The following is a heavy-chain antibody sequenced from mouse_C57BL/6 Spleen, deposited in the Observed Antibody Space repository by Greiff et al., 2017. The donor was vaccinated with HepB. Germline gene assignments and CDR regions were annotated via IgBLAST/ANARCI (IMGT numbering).Heavy chain of an antibody. CDR3: ARGGYGNYEEGFAY. CDR2: IYPGDGDT. J-gene: IGHJ3*01. V-gene: IGHV1-82*01. CDR1: GYAFSSSW. D-gene: IGHD2-1*01. Sequence: VKVVESGPELVKPGASVKISCKASGYAFSSSWMNWVKQRPGKGLEWIGRIYPGDGDTNYNGKFKGKATLTADKSSSTAYMQLSSLTSEDSAVYFCARGGYGNYEEGFAYWGQGTLVTVSA.